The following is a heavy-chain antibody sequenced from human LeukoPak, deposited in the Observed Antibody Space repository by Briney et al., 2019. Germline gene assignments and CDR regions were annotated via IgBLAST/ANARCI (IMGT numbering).Heavy chain of an antibody. CDR2: INHSGST. J-gene: IGHJ4*02. CDR3: ARGRSGYSHTLDY. Sequence: PSETLSLTCAVYGGSFSGYYWSWIRQPPGKGLEWIGEINHSGSTNYNPSLKSRVTISVDTSKNQFSLKLSSVTAADTAVYYCARGRSGYSHTLDYWGPGNPGHRLL. D-gene: IGHD5-18*01. V-gene: IGHV4-34*01. CDR1: GGSFSGYY.